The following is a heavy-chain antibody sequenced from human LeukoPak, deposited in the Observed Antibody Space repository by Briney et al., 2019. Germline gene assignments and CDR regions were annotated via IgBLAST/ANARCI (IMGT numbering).Heavy chain of an antibody. Sequence: PSETLSLTCTVSGGSISSYYWSWIRQPPGKGLEWIGSIYYSGSTYYNPSLKSRVTISVDTSKNQFSLKLSSVTAADTAVYYCARRSGYSGYDHFDYWGQGTLVTVSS. V-gene: IGHV4-39*01. CDR1: GGSISSYY. J-gene: IGHJ4*02. D-gene: IGHD5-12*01. CDR2: IYYSGST. CDR3: ARRSGYSGYDHFDY.